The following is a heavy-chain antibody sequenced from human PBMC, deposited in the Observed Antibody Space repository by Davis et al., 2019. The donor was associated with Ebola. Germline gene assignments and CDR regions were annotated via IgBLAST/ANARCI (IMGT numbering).Heavy chain of an antibody. CDR2: IYYSGNT. J-gene: IGHJ2*01. Sequence: MPSETLSLTCTVSGGSISSGDYYWSWIRQPPGKGLEWIGYIYYSGNTYYKSSLKSRVTISVDTSKNQFSLKLSSVTAADTAVYYCARVSAPAIITRYWHFDLWGRGTLVTVSS. CDR1: GGSISSGDYY. V-gene: IGHV4-30-4*01. D-gene: IGHD2-2*02. CDR3: ARVSAPAIITRYWHFDL.